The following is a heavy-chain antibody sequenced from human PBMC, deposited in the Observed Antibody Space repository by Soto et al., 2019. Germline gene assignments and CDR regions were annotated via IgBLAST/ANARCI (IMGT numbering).Heavy chain of an antibody. V-gene: IGHV2-5*02. J-gene: IGHJ4*02. CDR3: AHSNVEVVGGSTNTFGS. CDR2: IYWDDDK. D-gene: IGHD2-15*01. CDR1: GFSLSTGGVG. Sequence: QITLKESGPTLVKPTQTLTLTCTFSGFSLSTGGVGVGWIRQPPGKALEWLALIYWDDDKRYRTSLQNRLTITADTSYSQVVLSMSTMGPDDTATFYCAHSNVEVVGGSTNTFGSWGQGALVTVSS.